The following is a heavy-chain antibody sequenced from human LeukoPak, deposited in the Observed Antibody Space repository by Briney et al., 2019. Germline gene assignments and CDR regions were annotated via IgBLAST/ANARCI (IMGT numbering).Heavy chain of an antibody. D-gene: IGHD6-13*01. J-gene: IGHJ4*02. Sequence: PGGSLRLSCAASGFTFSSYWMHWVRQAPGKGLVWVSRINSDGSSTSYADSVKGRFTISRDNAKNTLYLQMNSLRAEDTAVYYCTTGSSGGNTAPLAAALPFDYWGQGTLVTVSS. CDR1: GFTFSSYW. CDR2: INSDGSST. CDR3: TTGSSGGNTAPLAAALPFDY. V-gene: IGHV3-74*01.